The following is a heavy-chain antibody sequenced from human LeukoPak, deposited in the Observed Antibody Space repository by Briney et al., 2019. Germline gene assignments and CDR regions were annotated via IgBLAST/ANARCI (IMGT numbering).Heavy chain of an antibody. CDR1: GFTYSDYY. V-gene: IGHV3-11*04. CDR3: ARDSPFGSSSWYGYYYYYMDV. D-gene: IGHD6-13*01. Sequence: PGGSLRLSCAASGFTYSDYYMSWLRQAPGKGLEWVSYISSSGSTIYYEDPVKGRFTISRDNAKNSLYLQMNSLRAEDTAVYYCARDSPFGSSSWYGYYYYYMDVWGKGTTVTVSS. J-gene: IGHJ6*03. CDR2: ISSSGSTI.